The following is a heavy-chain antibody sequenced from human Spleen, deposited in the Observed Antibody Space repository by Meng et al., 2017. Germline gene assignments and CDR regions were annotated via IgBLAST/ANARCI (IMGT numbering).Heavy chain of an antibody. V-gene: IGHV6-1*01. D-gene: IGHD3-22*01. J-gene: IGHJ4*02. CDR1: GDNVISNSAA. Sequence: SQTRSLTGAVSGDNVISNSAAWTWIRQSPSRGLEWLGRTYYRSKWYYDYAVSVESRITSRADTSKNQFSLQLKSVTPEDTAVYYCARDDLYYDSDGYYDYWGQGTLVTVSS. CDR2: TYYRSKWYY. CDR3: ARDDLYYDSDGYYDY.